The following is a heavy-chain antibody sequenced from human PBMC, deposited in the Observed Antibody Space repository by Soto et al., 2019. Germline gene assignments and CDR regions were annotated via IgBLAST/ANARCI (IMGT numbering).Heavy chain of an antibody. CDR1: GYTFTSYA. CDR2: INAGNGNT. Sequence: ASVKVSCKASGYTFTSYAMHWVRQAPGQRLEWMGWINAGNGNTKYSQKFRGRVTITKDTSASTAYMELSSLRSEDTAVYYCARESIAAAGTVDYWGQGTLVTVSS. CDR3: ARESIAAAGTVDY. J-gene: IGHJ4*02. D-gene: IGHD6-13*01. V-gene: IGHV1-3*01.